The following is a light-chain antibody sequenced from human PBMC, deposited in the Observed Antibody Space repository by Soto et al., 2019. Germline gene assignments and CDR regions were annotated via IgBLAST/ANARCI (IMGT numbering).Light chain of an antibody. CDR3: QQYGSSLGT. CDR2: GAS. J-gene: IGKJ3*01. Sequence: EIVWTQSPGTLSLSPGERATLSCRARQSVSSAYLAWYQQKPGQAPRLLIYGASSRATGIPDRLSGSESGTDFTLTISRLEPEDFAVYYCQQYGSSLGTFGPGTKVDIK. CDR1: QSVSSAY. V-gene: IGKV3-20*01.